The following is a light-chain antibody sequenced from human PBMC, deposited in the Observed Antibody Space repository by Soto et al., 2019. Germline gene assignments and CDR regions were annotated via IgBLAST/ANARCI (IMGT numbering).Light chain of an antibody. CDR1: QNINNY. CDR2: DAS. CDR3: QQYENLPT. J-gene: IGKJ5*01. Sequence: IQITHAPSSLSASVVDRVTLTCQASQNINNYLNWYQQKPGRAPKLLIYDASNLEAGVPSRFRGSGSGTDFTFTISRLQPEDIATYYCQQYENLPTFGQGTRLEIK. V-gene: IGKV1-33*01.